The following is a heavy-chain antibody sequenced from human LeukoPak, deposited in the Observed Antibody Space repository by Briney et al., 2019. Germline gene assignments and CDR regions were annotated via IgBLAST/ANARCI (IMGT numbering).Heavy chain of an antibody. J-gene: IGHJ4*02. V-gene: IGHV4-61*08. CDR2: IYHSGST. CDR3: ARYRRHGQNGLDY. CDR1: GGSISSGGYS. Sequence: PSQTLSLTCAVSGGSISSGGYSWSWIRQPPGKGLEWIGYIYHSGSTNYNPSLKSRLTMSIDSSKKQFSLKLGSVTSAGTAVYYCARYRRHGQNGLDYWGQGMLVTVSS. D-gene: IGHD5-24*01.